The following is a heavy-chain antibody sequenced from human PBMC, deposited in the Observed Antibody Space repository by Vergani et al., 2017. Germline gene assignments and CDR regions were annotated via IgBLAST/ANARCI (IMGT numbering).Heavy chain of an antibody. D-gene: IGHD6-19*01. CDR3: TTVGWSSPGVVDY. V-gene: IGHV3-15*01. J-gene: IGHJ3*01. CDR2: IKSKTDGGTT. Sequence: VQLVESGGGVVQPGRSLRLSCAASGFTFSSYAMHWVRQAPGKGLEWVGRIKSKTDGGTTDYAAPVKGRFTISRDDSKNTLYLQMNSLKTEDTAVYDCTTVGWSSPGVVDYWGQGTMVTVSS. CDR1: GFTFSSYA.